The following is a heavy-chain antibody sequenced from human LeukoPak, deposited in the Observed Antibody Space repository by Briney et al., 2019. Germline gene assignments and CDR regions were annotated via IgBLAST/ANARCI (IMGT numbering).Heavy chain of an antibody. J-gene: IGHJ4*02. D-gene: IGHD3-10*01. CDR2: ISGSGGST. CDR1: GFTFSSYG. Sequence: GGSLRLSCAASGFTFSSYGMHWVRQAPGKGLEWVSAISGSGGSTYYADSVKGRFTISRDNSKNTLYLQMNSLRVEDTAVYYCARALGSGWVYFLGGQGTLVTVSS. V-gene: IGHV3-23*01. CDR3: ARALGSGWVYFL.